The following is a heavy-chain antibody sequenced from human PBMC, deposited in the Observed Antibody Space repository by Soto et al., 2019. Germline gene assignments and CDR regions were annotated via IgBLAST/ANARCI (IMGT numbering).Heavy chain of an antibody. CDR1: GFTFSSYS. CDR2: FRTSGDGGTT. V-gene: IGHV3-23*01. J-gene: IGHJ4*02. Sequence: GGSLRLSCAASGFTFSSYSMSWVRQAPGKGLEWVSGFRTSGDGGTTYYAVSVKCRFTIARDNSKNMLFLQMNSLRAEDTAIYYCAKKVNSGPGSQYFDYWGQGTLVTVSS. CDR3: AKKVNSGPGSQYFDY. D-gene: IGHD3-10*01.